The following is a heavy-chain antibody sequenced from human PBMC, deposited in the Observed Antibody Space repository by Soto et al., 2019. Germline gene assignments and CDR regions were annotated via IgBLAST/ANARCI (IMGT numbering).Heavy chain of an antibody. CDR3: ARDRLPDRSGSYCFDS. Sequence: QVQLVQSGAEVKTSGASVKVSCKASGFVFSSYGFNWVRQAPGQGLEWMGWISVYNGNTFYAQKFQGRVTMTTDTSTRTAFMELRSLKSDGTAIYYCARDRLPDRSGSYCFDSWGQGTLVTVSS. D-gene: IGHD3-22*01. V-gene: IGHV1-18*04. CDR2: ISVYNGNT. CDR1: GFVFSSYG. J-gene: IGHJ5*01.